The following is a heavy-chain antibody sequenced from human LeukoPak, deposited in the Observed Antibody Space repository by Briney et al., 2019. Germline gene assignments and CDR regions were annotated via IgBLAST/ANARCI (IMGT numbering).Heavy chain of an antibody. Sequence: GGSLRLSCAASGFTFSRNWMSWVRQAPGRGLEWVANIKQDGSDKYYVDSVKGRFTISRDNAKASLFLQMNSLRAEDTAVYYCAREVYGDNYFDYWGQGTLVTVAS. V-gene: IGHV3-7*05. D-gene: IGHD4-17*01. CDR2: IKQDGSDK. CDR1: GFTFSRNW. J-gene: IGHJ4*02. CDR3: AREVYGDNYFDY.